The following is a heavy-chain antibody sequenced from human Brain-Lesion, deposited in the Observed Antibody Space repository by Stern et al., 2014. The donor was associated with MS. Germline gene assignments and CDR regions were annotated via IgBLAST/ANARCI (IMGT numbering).Heavy chain of an antibody. CDR3: ARHDSVPRPSQLYSARDRGPGYFDY. D-gene: IGHD1-26*01. CDR1: GGSISSSTYY. CDR2: IFYSGFT. V-gene: IGHV4-39*01. Sequence: VQLEESGPGLVKPSETLSLTCTVSGGSISSSTYYWAWIRQPPGKGLEWIGNIFYSGFTYYNPSLKSRVTISVDISKNQFSLKLSSVTAADPAIYYCARHDSVPRPSQLYSARDRGPGYFDYWGQGTLVTVSS. J-gene: IGHJ4*02.